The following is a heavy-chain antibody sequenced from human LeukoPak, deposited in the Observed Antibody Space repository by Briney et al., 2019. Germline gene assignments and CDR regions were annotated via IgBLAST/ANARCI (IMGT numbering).Heavy chain of an antibody. Sequence: SETLSLTCTVSGGSISSRSYYWGWVRQPPGKGLEWTGSIHYSGSTYYDASFKSRVTMSVDTSKNQFSLKLSSVTAADTAVYYCARDWWDSSGYYYDWGQGTLVTVSS. CDR1: GGSISSRSYY. D-gene: IGHD3-22*01. CDR3: ARDWWDSSGYYYD. J-gene: IGHJ4*02. V-gene: IGHV4-39*02. CDR2: IHYSGST.